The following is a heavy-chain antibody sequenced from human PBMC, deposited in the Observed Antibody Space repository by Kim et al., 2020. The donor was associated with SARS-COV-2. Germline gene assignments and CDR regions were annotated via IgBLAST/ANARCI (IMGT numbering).Heavy chain of an antibody. Sequence: SGEGRFTNSIENSKNTLYLQMNSLRAEDTAVYYCAKVVVVISTRHGMDVWGQGTTVTVSS. V-gene: IGHV3-30*02. CDR3: AKVVVVISTRHGMDV. D-gene: IGHD3-22*01. J-gene: IGHJ6*02.